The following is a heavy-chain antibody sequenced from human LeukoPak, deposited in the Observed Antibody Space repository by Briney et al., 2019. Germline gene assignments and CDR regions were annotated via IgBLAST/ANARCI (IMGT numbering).Heavy chain of an antibody. V-gene: IGHV4-34*01. CDR1: GGSFTGYY. J-gene: IGHJ4*02. CDR2: INYSGST. CDR3: AREACSGGDCTNFDH. D-gene: IGHD2-21*02. Sequence: SETLSLTCALYGGSFTGYYWRWIRQAPGKGVAWVGEINYSGSTNYNPALESRVTISVDTSKNQVSLKLGSVTAPDTGVYYCAREACSGGDCTNFDHWGRGTLVIVSS.